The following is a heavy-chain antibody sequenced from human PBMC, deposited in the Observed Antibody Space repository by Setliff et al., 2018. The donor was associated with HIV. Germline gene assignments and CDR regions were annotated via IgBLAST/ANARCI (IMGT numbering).Heavy chain of an antibody. CDR2: IYSTGTT. CDR1: GGSLSSGSFY. J-gene: IGHJ4*02. Sequence: TSETLSLTCTVSGGSLSSGSFYWTWIRQPAGKGLEWIGRIYSTGTTNYNPSLKSRVTISVDTSKNQFSLKLSSVTAADTAVYYCARDSGYYDSSGYYSYSHYFDYWGQGTLVTAPQ. CDR3: ARDSGYYDSSGYYSYSHYFDY. D-gene: IGHD3-22*01. V-gene: IGHV4-61*10.